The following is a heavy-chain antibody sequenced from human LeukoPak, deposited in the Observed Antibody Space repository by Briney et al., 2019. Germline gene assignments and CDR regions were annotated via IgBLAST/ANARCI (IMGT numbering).Heavy chain of an antibody. CDR3: ARDWSSFVVVPAAMYY. D-gene: IGHD2-2*01. J-gene: IGHJ4*02. V-gene: IGHV3-33*01. CDR1: GFTFSSYG. CDR2: IWYDGSNK. Sequence: GGSLRLSCAASGFTFSSYGMHWVRQAPGKGLEWVAVIWYDGSNKYYADSVKGRFTISRGNSKNTLYLQMNSLRAEDTAVYYCARDWSSFVVVPAAMYYWGQGTLVTVSS.